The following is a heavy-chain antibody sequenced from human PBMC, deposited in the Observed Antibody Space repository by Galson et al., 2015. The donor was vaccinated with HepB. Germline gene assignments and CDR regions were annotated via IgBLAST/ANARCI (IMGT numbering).Heavy chain of an antibody. CDR2: IKQDGSEK. V-gene: IGHV3-7*03. CDR1: GFTFSSYW. Sequence: SLRLSCAASGFTFSSYWMSWVRQAPGKGLEWVANIKQDGSEKYYVDSVKGRFTISRDNAKNSLYLQMNSLRAEDTAVYYCTSHGGGIDQQQGMEAYWGQGTLVTVSS. CDR3: TSHGGGIDQQQGMEAY. D-gene: IGHD6-13*01. J-gene: IGHJ4*02.